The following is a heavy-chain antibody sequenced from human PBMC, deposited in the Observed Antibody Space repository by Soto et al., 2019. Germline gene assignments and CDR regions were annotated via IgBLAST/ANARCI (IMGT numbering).Heavy chain of an antibody. Sequence: ASVKVSCKASGGTFSSYAISWVRQAPGQGLEWMGGIIPIFGTANYAQKFQGRVTITADESTSTAYMELSSLRSEDTAVYYCARPRHYSGYDYFDYWGQGTLVTVSS. CDR2: IIPIFGTA. V-gene: IGHV1-69*13. J-gene: IGHJ4*02. D-gene: IGHD5-12*01. CDR3: ARPRHYSGYDYFDY. CDR1: GGTFSSYA.